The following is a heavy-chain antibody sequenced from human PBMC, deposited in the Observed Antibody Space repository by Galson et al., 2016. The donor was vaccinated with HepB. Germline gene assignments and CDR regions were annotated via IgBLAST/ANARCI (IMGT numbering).Heavy chain of an antibody. CDR1: GGSISNYY. D-gene: IGHD3-16*01. Sequence: ETLSLTCSVSGGSISNYYWTWIRQPAGKGLEWIGRIYSSGTTNYNPSLKSRVTMSVDTSKNQFSLQLNSVTAADTAVYFCARDAWGRNAFDLWGQGTLVIVSS. J-gene: IGHJ3*01. V-gene: IGHV4-4*07. CDR3: ARDAWGRNAFDL. CDR2: IYSSGTT.